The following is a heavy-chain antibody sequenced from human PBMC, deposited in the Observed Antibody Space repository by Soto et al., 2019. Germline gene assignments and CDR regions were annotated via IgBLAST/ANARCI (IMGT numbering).Heavy chain of an antibody. CDR2: IYPGDSDT. Sequence: GESLKISCKGSGYSFTSYWIGWVRQMPGKGLEWMGIIYPGDSDTRYSPSFQGQVTISADKSISTAYLQWSSLKASDTAMYYCARWTVVVPAATRGEFGDYWGQGTLVTVSS. CDR1: GYSFTSYW. D-gene: IGHD2-2*01. J-gene: IGHJ4*02. V-gene: IGHV5-51*01. CDR3: ARWTVVVPAATRGEFGDY.